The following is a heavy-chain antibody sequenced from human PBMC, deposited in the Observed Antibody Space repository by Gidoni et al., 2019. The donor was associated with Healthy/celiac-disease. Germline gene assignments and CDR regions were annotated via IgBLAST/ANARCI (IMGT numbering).Heavy chain of an antibody. V-gene: IGHV4-38-2*02. CDR1: GYSISSGYY. D-gene: IGHD6-19*01. Sequence: QVQLQESGPGLVKPSETLSLTCTVSGYSISSGYYWGWIRQPPGKGLEWIGSIYHSGSTYNNPSLKSRVTISVDTSKNQFSLKLSSVTAADTAVYYCARGVAVAGTGQICDYWGQGTLVTVSS. J-gene: IGHJ4*02. CDR3: ARGVAVAGTGQICDY. CDR2: IYHSGST.